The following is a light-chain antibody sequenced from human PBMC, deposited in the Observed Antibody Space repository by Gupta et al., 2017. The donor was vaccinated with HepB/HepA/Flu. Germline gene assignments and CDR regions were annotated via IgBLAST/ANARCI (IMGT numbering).Light chain of an antibody. CDR2: GAS. Sequence: EIVMTQSPATLSVSPGERATLSCRASQSVSSNLAWYQQKPGQAPRLLLYGASTRATGIPARFSGSGSGTEFALTISSLQSEDFAVYYCQRYNKGPLTFGQGTRLEIK. J-gene: IGKJ5*01. CDR3: QRYNKGPLT. V-gene: IGKV3-15*01. CDR1: QSVSSN.